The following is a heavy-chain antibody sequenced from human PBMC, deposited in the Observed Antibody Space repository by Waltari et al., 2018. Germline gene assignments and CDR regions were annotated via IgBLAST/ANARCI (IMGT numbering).Heavy chain of an antibody. J-gene: IGHJ4*02. V-gene: IGHV4-34*01. Sequence: QVQLQQWGAGLLKPSETLSLTCAVSGGSFSGYYWSWIRQPPGKGLEWIGEINHSGSTNSNPSLKSRVTISVDTSKNQFSLKLSSVTTADTAVYYCASSGYDSHYFDYWGQGTLVTVSS. CDR3: ASSGYDSHYFDY. CDR1: GGSFSGYY. CDR2: INHSGST. D-gene: IGHD5-12*01.